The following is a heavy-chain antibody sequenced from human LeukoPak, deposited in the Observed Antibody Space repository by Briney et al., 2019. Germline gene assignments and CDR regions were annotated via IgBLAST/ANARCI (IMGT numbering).Heavy chain of an antibody. CDR3: AGQTRQGYSYEGDY. V-gene: IGHV4-30-2*01. CDR1: GGSISSGGYY. Sequence: PSETLSLTCTVSGGSISSGGYYWSWIRQPPGKGLEWIGYIYHSGSTYYNPSLKSRVTISVDRSKNQFSLKLSSVTAADTAVYYCAGQTRQGYSYEGDYWGQGTLVTVSS. CDR2: IYHSGST. J-gene: IGHJ4*02. D-gene: IGHD5-18*01.